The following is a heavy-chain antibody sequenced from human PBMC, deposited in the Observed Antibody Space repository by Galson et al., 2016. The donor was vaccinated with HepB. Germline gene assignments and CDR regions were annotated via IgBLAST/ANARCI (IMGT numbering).Heavy chain of an antibody. V-gene: IGHV6-1*01. Sequence: ISGDSVSGNSVAWHWIRQSPSRGLEWLGRTFYRSKWYNEYAVSVKSRITITPDTSKNQFSLQLNSVTPEDTAVYYCASFRDYYYGMDVWGQGTTVSVSS. CDR3: ASFRDYYYGMDV. CDR2: TFYRSKWYN. J-gene: IGHJ6*02. CDR1: GDSVSGNSVA.